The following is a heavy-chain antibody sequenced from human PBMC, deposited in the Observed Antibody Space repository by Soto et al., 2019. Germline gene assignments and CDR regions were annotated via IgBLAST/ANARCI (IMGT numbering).Heavy chain of an antibody. CDR3: ASEAIAAAAVYGMDV. Sequence: GASVKVSCKASGYTFTSYGISWVRQAPGQGLEWMGGINAYNGTANYAQKLQGRVTITRDTSASTAYMELSGLRSEDTAVYYCASEAIAAAAVYGMDVWGQGTTVTVSS. J-gene: IGHJ6*02. D-gene: IGHD6-13*01. V-gene: IGHV1-18*01. CDR2: INAYNGTA. CDR1: GYTFTSYG.